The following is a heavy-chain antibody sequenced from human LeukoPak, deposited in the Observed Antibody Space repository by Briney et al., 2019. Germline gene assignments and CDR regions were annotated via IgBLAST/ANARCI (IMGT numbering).Heavy chain of an antibody. CDR3: VRATASRPSWFDP. D-gene: IGHD6-6*01. Sequence: GGSLRLSCAASRFTVSSIYMSWVRQAPGEGLEWVSVIYSGGNTYYVDSVKGRFTISRDNSKNTLYLQMNSLRAEDTAVYYCVRATASRPSWFDPWGQGTLVTVSS. V-gene: IGHV3-53*01. CDR1: RFTVSSIY. J-gene: IGHJ5*02. CDR2: IYSGGNT.